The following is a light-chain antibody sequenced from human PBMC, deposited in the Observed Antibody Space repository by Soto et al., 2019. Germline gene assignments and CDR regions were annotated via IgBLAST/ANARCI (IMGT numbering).Light chain of an antibody. Sequence: EVVMTQSPGTLSLSPGERATLSCRASQSVTSNLAWYQQKPDQAPRLLIYGASTRATGIPARFSGSGSGTEFTLTISSLQSEDFAVYYCQQYNSWPWTFGHGTRLEIK. CDR1: QSVTSN. J-gene: IGKJ5*01. CDR2: GAS. CDR3: QQYNSWPWT. V-gene: IGKV3-15*01.